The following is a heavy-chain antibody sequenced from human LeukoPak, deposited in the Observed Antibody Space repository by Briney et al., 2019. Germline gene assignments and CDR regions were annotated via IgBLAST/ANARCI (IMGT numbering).Heavy chain of an antibody. V-gene: IGHV4-4*02. CDR2: IYHSGST. CDR3: ARRYDFWSGVFDY. J-gene: IGHJ4*02. Sequence: SGTLSLTCAVSGGSISSSNWWSWVRQPPGKGLEWIGEIYHSGSTNYNPSLKSRVTISVDTSKNQFSLKLSSVTAADTAVYYCARRYDFWSGVFDYWGQGTLVTVSS. D-gene: IGHD3-3*01. CDR1: GGSISSSNW.